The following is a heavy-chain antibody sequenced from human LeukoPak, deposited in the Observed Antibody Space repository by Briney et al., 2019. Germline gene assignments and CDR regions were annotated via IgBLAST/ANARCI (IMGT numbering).Heavy chain of an antibody. CDR1: GFTFSSYA. CDR2: IDSSGGYM. V-gene: IGHV3-21*06. Sequence: GGSLRLSCAASGFTFSSYAMHWARQAPGKGLEWVSSIDSSGGYMFYADSVKGRFITSRDNAKDSLYLQMNSLRVEDTAVYYCLRGDRRDYWGQGTLVTVSS. J-gene: IGHJ4*02. CDR3: LRGDRRDY.